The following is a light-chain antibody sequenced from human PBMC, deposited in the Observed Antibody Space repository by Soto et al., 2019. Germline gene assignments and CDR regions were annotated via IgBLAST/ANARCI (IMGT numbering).Light chain of an antibody. CDR3: QDYNHWPQT. CDR2: GVS. J-gene: IGKJ1*01. CDR1: QSVGTT. Sequence: RVMTHSPVTLYVSTGESVTLSCRASQSVGTTLAWYQQKPGQAPCHLIYGVSTRATGIPTRFSDNGSGRQFTLTISFLQSKDFTVYYCQDYNHWPQTSDQGTEVDIK. V-gene: IGKV3-15*01.